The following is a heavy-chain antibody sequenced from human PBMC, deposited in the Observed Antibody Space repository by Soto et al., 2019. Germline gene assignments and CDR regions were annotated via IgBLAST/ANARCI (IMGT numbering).Heavy chain of an antibody. CDR2: IGTSGTPT. V-gene: IGHV3-23*01. J-gene: IGHJ6*02. CDR3: TRILWSSRRDPLDI. CDR1: GFTFRNYA. D-gene: IGHD2-21*01. Sequence: GSLRLSCIASGFTFRNYAMAWVRQAPGEDLEWVSAIGTSGTPTLYADSVKSRFSISRDDSRNTVSLQMNGLGVEDTATYYCTRILWSSRRDPLDIWGQGTTVTVSS.